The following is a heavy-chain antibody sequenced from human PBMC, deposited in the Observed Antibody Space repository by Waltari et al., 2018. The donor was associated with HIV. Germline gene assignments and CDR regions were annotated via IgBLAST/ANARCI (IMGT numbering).Heavy chain of an antibody. Sequence: QVYLEQSGPGLVKPSQTLTLPCVISGYRVPSDSAAWNWFRQSPSRGLEWLGRTYHRSKWSTDYAESVRGRITITPDTSNNQYSLHLTSVTADDTAMYFCARDSFSLDFWGQGSLVVVSS. CDR1: GYRVPSDSAA. CDR2: TYHRSKWST. J-gene: IGHJ4*02. V-gene: IGHV6-1*01. CDR3: ARDSFSLDF.